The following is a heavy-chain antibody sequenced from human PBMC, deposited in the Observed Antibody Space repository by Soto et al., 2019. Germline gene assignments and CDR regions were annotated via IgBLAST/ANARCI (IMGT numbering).Heavy chain of an antibody. CDR2: ISKDSGRAT. CDR1: GFIFRDWF. V-gene: IGHV3-11*01. Sequence: GGSLRLSCAASGFIFRDWFMSWIRQAPGKGLEWISYISKDSGRATRYADSVKGRFTISRDNAKNSLFLQMNNLTVEDTAVYYCAKTTYYYDSSGYYTNYFDYWGQGTLVTVSS. CDR3: AKTTYYYDSSGYYTNYFDY. J-gene: IGHJ4*02. D-gene: IGHD3-22*01.